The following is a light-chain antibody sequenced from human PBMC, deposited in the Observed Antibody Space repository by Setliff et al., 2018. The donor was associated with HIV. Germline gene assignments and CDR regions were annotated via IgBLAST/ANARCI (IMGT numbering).Light chain of an antibody. J-gene: IGLJ1*01. CDR3: SSYTTNTTFG. Sequence: QSVLTQPASVSGSPGQSITISCTGTSSDVGNYNYVSWYQQHPGKAPKLMIYEVTYRPSGVSNRFSGSKSGNTAPLTISGLQAEDEADYYCSSYTTNTTFGFGTGTKVTVL. V-gene: IGLV2-14*01. CDR1: SSDVGNYNY. CDR2: EVT.